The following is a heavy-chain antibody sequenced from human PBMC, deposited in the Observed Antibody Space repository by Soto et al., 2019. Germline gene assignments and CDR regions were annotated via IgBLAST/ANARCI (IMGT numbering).Heavy chain of an antibody. V-gene: IGHV1-69*12. Sequence: QVQLVQSGAEVKKPGSSVKVSCKASGGTFSSYAISWVRQAPGQGLEWMGGIIPIFGTANYAQKFQGRVTITADESTSAGYMELSSMRSEDRAVYYCARNRARWENSGYFDLWGRGTLVTVS. D-gene: IGHD1-26*01. CDR2: IIPIFGTA. J-gene: IGHJ2*01. CDR1: GGTFSSYA. CDR3: ARNRARWENSGYFDL.